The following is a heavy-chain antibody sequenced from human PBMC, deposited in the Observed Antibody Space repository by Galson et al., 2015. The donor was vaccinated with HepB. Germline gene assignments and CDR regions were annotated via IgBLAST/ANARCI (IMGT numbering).Heavy chain of an antibody. CDR1: GYTFTSYG. Sequence: SVKVSCKASGYTFTSYGISWVRQAPGQGLEWMGWISAYNGNTNYAQKLQGRVTMTTDTSTSTAYMELRSLRSDDTAVYYCARDLAAAGSKPYYYYYMDVWGKGTTVTVSS. CDR2: ISAYNGNT. V-gene: IGHV1-18*01. J-gene: IGHJ6*03. D-gene: IGHD6-13*01. CDR3: ARDLAAAGSKPYYYYYMDV.